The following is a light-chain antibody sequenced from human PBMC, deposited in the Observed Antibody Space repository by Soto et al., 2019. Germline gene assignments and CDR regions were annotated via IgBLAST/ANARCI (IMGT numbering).Light chain of an antibody. CDR2: EVS. CDR1: SSDVGGYRY. V-gene: IGLV2-14*01. CDR3: SSYPGRYTFV. J-gene: IGLJ1*01. Sequence: QSALTQPASVSGSPGQSITISCTGTSSDVGGYRYVSWYQQHPGKAPKLLIYEVSYRPSGVSNRFSGSKSGNTASLTISGVQAEDEADYYCSSYPGRYTFVFGTGTKLTVL.